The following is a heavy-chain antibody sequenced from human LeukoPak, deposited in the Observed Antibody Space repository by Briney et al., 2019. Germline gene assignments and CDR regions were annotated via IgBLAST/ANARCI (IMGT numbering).Heavy chain of an antibody. CDR2: IYYSGST. J-gene: IGHJ4*02. CDR1: GCSISSSSYY. Sequence: SETLSLTCTVSGCSISSSSYYWGWIRQPPGKGLEWIGSIYYSGSTYYNPSLKSRVTISVDTSKNQFSLKLSSVAAADTAVYYCARLFWSDYWGQGTLVTVSS. D-gene: IGHD2-8*02. V-gene: IGHV4-39*01. CDR3: ARLFWSDY.